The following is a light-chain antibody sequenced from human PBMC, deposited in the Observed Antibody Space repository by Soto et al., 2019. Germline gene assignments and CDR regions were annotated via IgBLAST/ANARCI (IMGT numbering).Light chain of an antibody. CDR1: QGISSY. V-gene: IGKV1-33*01. CDR3: QQYDDLPRT. CDR2: DAS. J-gene: IGKJ1*01. Sequence: DIQMTQSPSTLSSSVGDRVTITCQASQGISSYLSWYQHKPGKAPKLLIYDASNLETGVPSRFSGSGAGTDFTLTISSLQAEDIATYYCQQYDDLPRTFGQGTKVDIK.